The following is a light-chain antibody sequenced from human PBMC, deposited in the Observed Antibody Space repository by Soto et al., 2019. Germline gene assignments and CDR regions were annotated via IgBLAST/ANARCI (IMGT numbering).Light chain of an antibody. V-gene: IGKV3-11*01. CDR2: DAS. Sequence: EIVLTQSPATLSLSPGDRVSLSCRASQSVRTYLAWYQQKRGQAPRLLIYDASNRAAGIPPRFSGSGSGTDFTLTISSLEPEDFAVYYCQHRSDSPYTFGQGTRLDIK. CDR1: QSVRTY. J-gene: IGKJ2*01. CDR3: QHRSDSPYT.